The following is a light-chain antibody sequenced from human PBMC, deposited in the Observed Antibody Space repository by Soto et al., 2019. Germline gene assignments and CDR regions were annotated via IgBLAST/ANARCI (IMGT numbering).Light chain of an antibody. CDR3: VSYTSSTTYV. CDR2: DVT. CDR1: SSDVGGYNH. Sequence: QSVLTQPASVSDSPGQSITISCTGTSSDVGGYNHVSWYQQHPGKAPKLMIYDVTNRPSGVSNRFSGSKSGSTASLIISGLQAEDDADYYCVSYTSSTTYVFGAGTKLTVL. V-gene: IGLV2-14*01. J-gene: IGLJ1*01.